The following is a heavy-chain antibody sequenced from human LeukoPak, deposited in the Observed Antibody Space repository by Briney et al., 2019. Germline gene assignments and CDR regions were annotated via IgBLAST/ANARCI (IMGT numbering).Heavy chain of an antibody. J-gene: IGHJ4*02. D-gene: IGHD3-10*01. Sequence: ASVKVSCKASGYTFTGYYMHWVRQAPGQGLEWMGWINPNSGGTNYAQKFQGRVTMTRDTSISTAYMELSRLRSDDTAVYYCARDPQRITMVLGFVPFDYWGQGTLVTVSS. CDR1: GYTFTGYY. CDR2: INPNSGGT. V-gene: IGHV1-2*02. CDR3: ARDPQRITMVLGFVPFDY.